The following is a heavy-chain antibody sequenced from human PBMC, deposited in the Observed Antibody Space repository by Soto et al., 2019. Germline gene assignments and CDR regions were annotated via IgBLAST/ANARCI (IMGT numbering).Heavy chain of an antibody. D-gene: IGHD4-4*01. J-gene: IGHJ4*02. CDR1: GFTFSGYW. Sequence: SLRLSCDASGFTFSGYWMSWVRQAPGEGLEWVADIKHDGSVQYYVDSVKGRFTISRDNAKKLLYLQMNGLRAEDTALYYCARAPYSNAWYRFDLWGQGTLVTVSS. V-gene: IGHV3-7*03. CDR3: ARAPYSNAWYRFDL. CDR2: IKHDGSVQ.